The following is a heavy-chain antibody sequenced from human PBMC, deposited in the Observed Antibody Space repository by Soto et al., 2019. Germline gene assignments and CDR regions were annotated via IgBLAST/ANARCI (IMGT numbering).Heavy chain of an antibody. J-gene: IGHJ4*02. V-gene: IGHV3-23*01. D-gene: IGHD3-22*01. Sequence: GGSLRLSCAASGFTLSGYAMIWCRQAPGKGLEWVSAISGSGGSTYYADSVKGRFTISRDNSKNTLYLQMNSLRAEDTAVYYCAKDQDYYDSSGYYQGGHFDYWGQGTLVNVSS. CDR1: GFTLSGYA. CDR3: AKDQDYYDSSGYYQGGHFDY. CDR2: ISGSGGST.